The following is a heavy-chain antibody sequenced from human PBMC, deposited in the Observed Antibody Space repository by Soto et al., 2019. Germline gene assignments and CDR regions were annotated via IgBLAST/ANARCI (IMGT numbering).Heavy chain of an antibody. CDR1: GYTFTGYY. CDR2: INPNSGGT. CDR3: ARGYSGYDSDWFDP. V-gene: IGHV1-2*02. J-gene: IGHJ5*02. Sequence: ASVKVSCKASGYTFTGYYMHWVRQAPGQGLEWMGWINPNSGGTNYAQKFQGRVTMTRDTSISTAYMELSRLRSDDTAVYYCARGYSGYDSDWFDPWGQGTLVTVSS. D-gene: IGHD5-12*01.